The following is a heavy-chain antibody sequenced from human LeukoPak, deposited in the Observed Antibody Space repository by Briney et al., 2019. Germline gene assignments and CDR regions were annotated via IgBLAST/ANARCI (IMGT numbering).Heavy chain of an antibody. J-gene: IGHJ4*02. V-gene: IGHV3-23*01. Sequence: PGGSLRLSCAASGFTFNNYAMSWVRQAPGKGREWVSAISGRGDNIYYADSVKGRFTISRDNSKNTLYLQMNSLRAEDTAIYYCAKDQGIDYGDQLHYWGQGTLVTVSS. CDR3: AKDQGIDYGDQLHY. CDR1: GFTFNNYA. CDR2: ISGRGDNI. D-gene: IGHD4-17*01.